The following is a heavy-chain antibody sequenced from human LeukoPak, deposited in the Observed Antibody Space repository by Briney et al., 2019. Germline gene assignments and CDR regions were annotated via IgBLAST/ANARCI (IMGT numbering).Heavy chain of an antibody. Sequence: GGSLRLSCAASGFTFSRSAMSWVRQAPGKGLYWLSAISGSGTGTYYADSVKGRFTISRDNSKNTLYLQMNSLRAEDTAVYYCAKEGGTGTRFDYWGQGTLVTVSS. CDR3: AKEGGTGTRFDY. V-gene: IGHV3-23*01. CDR1: GFTFSRSA. CDR2: ISGSGTGT. J-gene: IGHJ4*02. D-gene: IGHD1-7*01.